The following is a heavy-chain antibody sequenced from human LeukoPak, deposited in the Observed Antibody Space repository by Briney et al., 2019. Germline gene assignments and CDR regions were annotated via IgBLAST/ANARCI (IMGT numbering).Heavy chain of an antibody. J-gene: IGHJ3*01. CDR2: IFYRGST. CDR1: GGSISNSTYY. CDR3: ARNWVADSFDF. D-gene: IGHD6-19*01. V-gene: IGHV4-39*01. Sequence: SDTLSLTCTVSGGSISNSTYYWGWVRQPPGKGLEWIGSIFYRGSTHYTPSLKRRVTISVGTSKNQFSLKLSSVTAADTAMYFCARNWVADSFDFWGQGTMVTVSS.